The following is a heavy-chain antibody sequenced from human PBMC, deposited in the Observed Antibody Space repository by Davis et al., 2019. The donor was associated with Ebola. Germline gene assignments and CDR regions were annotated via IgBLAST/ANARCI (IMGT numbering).Heavy chain of an antibody. Sequence: PGGSLRLSCAASGFTFSSYSMNWVRQAPGKGLEWVSSISSSSSYIYYADSVKGRFTISRDNAKNTLYLQMNSLRAEDTAVYYCAVHYLGAQDYFDYWGQGTLVTVSS. J-gene: IGHJ4*02. V-gene: IGHV3-21*01. CDR3: AVHYLGAQDYFDY. D-gene: IGHD3-16*01. CDR2: ISSSSSYI. CDR1: GFTFSSYS.